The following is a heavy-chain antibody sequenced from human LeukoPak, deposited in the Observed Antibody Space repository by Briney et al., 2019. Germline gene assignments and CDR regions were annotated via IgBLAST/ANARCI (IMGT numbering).Heavy chain of an antibody. V-gene: IGHV4-39*07. CDR3: ASGIAAPEYFDY. Sequence: SETLPLTCTVSGGSISSSSYYWGWIRQPPGKGLEWIGSIYYSGSTYYNPSLKSRVTISVDTSKNQFSLKLSSVTAADTAVYYCASGIAAPEYFDYWGQGTLVTVSS. D-gene: IGHD6-6*01. CDR2: IYYSGST. J-gene: IGHJ4*02. CDR1: GGSISSSSYY.